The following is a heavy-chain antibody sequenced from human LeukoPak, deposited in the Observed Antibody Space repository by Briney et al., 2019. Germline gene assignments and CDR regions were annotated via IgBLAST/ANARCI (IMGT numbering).Heavy chain of an antibody. CDR3: ARGGIPGGNYYREHFDY. CDR2: IYPGDSDT. V-gene: IGHV5-51*01. D-gene: IGHD1-26*01. Sequence: GESLKISCKGSGYSFPTYWIGWVRQMPGKGLEGMGIIYPGDSDTRYSPSFQGQVTISVDKSISTAYLQWSSLKASDTAMFYCARGGIPGGNYYREHFDYWGQGTLVTVSS. CDR1: GYSFPTYW. J-gene: IGHJ4*02.